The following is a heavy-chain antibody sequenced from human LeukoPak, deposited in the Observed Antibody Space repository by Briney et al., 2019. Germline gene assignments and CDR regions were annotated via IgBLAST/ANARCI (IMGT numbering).Heavy chain of an antibody. Sequence: SETLSLTRTVSGVFISGINYYSAWIRQPPGKGLEWIGMINYSGNRYYNPSLWSRATISVDTSTNQFSLNLNSVAAADTAVYYYARGYDYWGQGTLVAVSS. CDR2: INYSGNR. D-gene: IGHD3-22*01. J-gene: IGHJ4*02. CDR1: GVFISGINYY. CDR3: ARGYDY. V-gene: IGHV4-39*01.